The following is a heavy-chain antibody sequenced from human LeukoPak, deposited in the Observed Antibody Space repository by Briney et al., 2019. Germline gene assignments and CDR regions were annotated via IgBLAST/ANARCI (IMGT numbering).Heavy chain of an antibody. CDR1: GFTFSRYS. CDR3: ARDSANSFDY. Sequence: GGSLRLSCTASGFTFSRYSMNWVRQAPGKGLEWVSHISDSGSDIYYADSVKGRFTVSRDNVRNSLYLQMNSLRDEDTAVYYCARDSANSFDYWGQGTVVPVSS. CDR2: ISDSGSDI. V-gene: IGHV3-48*02. J-gene: IGHJ4*02.